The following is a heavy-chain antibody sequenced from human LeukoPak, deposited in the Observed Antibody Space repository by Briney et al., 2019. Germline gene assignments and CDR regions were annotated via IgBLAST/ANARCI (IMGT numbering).Heavy chain of an antibody. Sequence: KSGGTLRLSCAASGFTFSSYSMNWVRQAPGKGLVWVSSISSGSSYIYYADSVKGRFTISRDNAKNSLYLQMNSLSAGDTAVYYCARDPIAVAVVFDYWGQGTLVTVSS. V-gene: IGHV3-21*01. CDR2: ISSGSSYI. CDR3: ARDPIAVAVVFDY. J-gene: IGHJ4*02. CDR1: GFTFSSYS. D-gene: IGHD6-19*01.